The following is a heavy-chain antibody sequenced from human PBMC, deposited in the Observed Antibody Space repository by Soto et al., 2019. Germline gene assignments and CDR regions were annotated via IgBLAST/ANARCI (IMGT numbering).Heavy chain of an antibody. CDR2: ISGSGGST. D-gene: IGHD4-4*01. Sequence: EVQLLESGGGLVQPGGSLRLSCAASGFTFSSYAMSWVHQAPGKGLEWVSAISGSGGSTYYADSVKGRFTISRDNSKNTLYLQMNSLRAEDTAVYYCAKDHDYSNYYFDYWGQGTLVTVSS. V-gene: IGHV3-23*01. J-gene: IGHJ4*02. CDR3: AKDHDYSNYYFDY. CDR1: GFTFSSYA.